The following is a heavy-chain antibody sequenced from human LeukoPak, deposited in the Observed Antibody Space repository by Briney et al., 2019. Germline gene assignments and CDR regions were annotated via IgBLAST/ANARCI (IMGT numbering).Heavy chain of an antibody. D-gene: IGHD1-1*01. CDR3: ARDRPWMEHAFDI. Sequence: AASVKVSCKASGYSFTGYYIHWVRQAPGQGLEWMGWVNPNNGDTNSAQKFHGRVTMTRDTSTSTAYMELSRLRSDDTALYYCARDRPWMEHAFDIWGQGTMITVSS. V-gene: IGHV1-2*02. CDR1: GYSFTGYY. CDR2: VNPNNGDT. J-gene: IGHJ3*02.